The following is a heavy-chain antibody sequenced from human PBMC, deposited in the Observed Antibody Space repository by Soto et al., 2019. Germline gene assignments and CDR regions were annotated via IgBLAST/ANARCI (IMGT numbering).Heavy chain of an antibody. CDR3: ASPRAVTSGWDR. Sequence: EVQLVQSGGGLVQPGGSLRLSCTPSGFTLSYWMSWVRQAPGKGLEWVANIKGEGSEIQYVDSVKGRFTISRDTAKNSLYLEMNRLRVEDTAVYYCASPRAVTSGWDRWGQGTLVTVSS. CDR1: GFTLSYW. CDR2: IKGEGSEI. D-gene: IGHD4-17*01. J-gene: IGHJ5*02. V-gene: IGHV3-7*01.